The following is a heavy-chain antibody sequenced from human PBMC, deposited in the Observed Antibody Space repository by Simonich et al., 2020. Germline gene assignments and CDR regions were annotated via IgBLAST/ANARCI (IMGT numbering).Heavy chain of an antibody. V-gene: IGHV4-34*01. Sequence: QVQLQQWGAGLLKHSETLSLTCAVYCGSFRGYYLCGISQPPGKRLEWIGEIKHSESTNTNPSLKSRVTISVDTSKNQFSLKLSSVTAADTAVYYCARHLQLGPFDYWGQGTLVTVSS. CDR1: CGSFRGYY. J-gene: IGHJ4*02. CDR2: IKHSEST. D-gene: IGHD1-1*01. CDR3: ARHLQLGPFDY.